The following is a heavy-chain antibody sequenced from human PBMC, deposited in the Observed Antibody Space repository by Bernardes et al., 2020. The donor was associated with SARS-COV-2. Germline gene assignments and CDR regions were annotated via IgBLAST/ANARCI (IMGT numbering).Heavy chain of an antibody. V-gene: IGHV4-39*01. J-gene: IGHJ6*02. CDR1: GASISTSNYY. CDR2: IYSSGSS. Sequence: SETLSLICTVSGASISTSNYYWGWIRQSPGKGLEWVGSIYSSGSSYYNPSLQSRVSASVDTSKNQFSLRLSYVTAADTAVYYCAGSSCGIDCYIGGLRSWDYGMDVWGQGTTVTVSS. D-gene: IGHD2-21*02. CDR3: AGSSCGIDCYIGGLRSWDYGMDV.